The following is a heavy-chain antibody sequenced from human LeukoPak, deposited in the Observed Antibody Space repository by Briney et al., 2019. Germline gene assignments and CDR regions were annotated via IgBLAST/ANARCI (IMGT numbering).Heavy chain of an antibody. CDR1: GFTFSSYA. V-gene: IGHV3-30-3*01. CDR2: ISYDGSNK. Sequence: PGRSLRLSCAASGFTFSSYAMHWVRQAPGKGLEWVAVISYDGSNKYYADSVKGRFTISRDNSKNTLYLQMNSLRAEDTAVYYCTRESSWAPDYWGQGALVTVSS. J-gene: IGHJ4*02. CDR3: TRESSWAPDY. D-gene: IGHD1-26*01.